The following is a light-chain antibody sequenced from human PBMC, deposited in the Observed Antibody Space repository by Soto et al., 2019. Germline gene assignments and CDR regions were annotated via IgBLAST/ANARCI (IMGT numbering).Light chain of an antibody. CDR3: QHSYSTPAN. CDR1: QSISSH. Sequence: DIQMTQSPSSLSASVGDRVAITCRASQSISSHLNWYQQKPGKAPKLLIYAASSLQSGVPSRFSGSGSGTDFTIKISSMQTEFFETYYCQHSYSTPANFCPGTKVDIK. V-gene: IGKV1-39*01. J-gene: IGKJ3*01. CDR2: AAS.